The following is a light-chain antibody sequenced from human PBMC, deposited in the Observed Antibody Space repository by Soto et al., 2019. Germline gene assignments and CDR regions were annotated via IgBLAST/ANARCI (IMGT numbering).Light chain of an antibody. CDR2: WAS. CDR1: QSVLYGSNTKNS. CDR3: QQYYSTQIT. J-gene: IGKJ5*01. V-gene: IGKV4-1*01. Sequence: DIVMTQSPDSLAVSLGERATINCKSSQSVLYGSNTKNSLALYQQKPGQPPKLLICWASTREFGVPDRFSGSGSGINFTLTSSSLQAEDVAIYYCQQYYSTQITFGQGTRREIK.